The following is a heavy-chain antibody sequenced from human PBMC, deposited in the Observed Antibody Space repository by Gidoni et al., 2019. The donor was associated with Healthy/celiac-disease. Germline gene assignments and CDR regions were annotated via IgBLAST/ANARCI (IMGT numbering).Heavy chain of an antibody. Sequence: EVQLLESGGGLVQPGRSLRLSCAASGFPFDDYAMHWVRQAPGKGLEWVSGSRWNRGSICYADSVKGRFTISRDNAKNSLYLQMNSLRAEDTALYYCAKGDYSSFDYWGQGTLVTVSS. V-gene: IGHV3-9*01. CDR1: GFPFDDYA. D-gene: IGHD3-10*01. CDR3: AKGDYSSFDY. J-gene: IGHJ4*02. CDR2: SRWNRGSI.